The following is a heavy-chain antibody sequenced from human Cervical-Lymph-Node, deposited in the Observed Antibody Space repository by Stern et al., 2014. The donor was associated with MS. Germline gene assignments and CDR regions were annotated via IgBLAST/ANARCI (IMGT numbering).Heavy chain of an antibody. J-gene: IGHJ2*01. CDR2: V. Sequence: EQLVESGAEVKQPGEALKISCKGSGYSFTTYWIAWVRQVPGKGLEWMGIVYSPSFQGQVTISVNRSINTAYLQWSTLKASDTAMYYCARPEEHSREWYFDLWGRGTPVIVSS. CDR1: GYSFTTYW. CDR3: ARPEEHSREWYFDL. D-gene: IGHD3-22*01. V-gene: IGHV5-51*03.